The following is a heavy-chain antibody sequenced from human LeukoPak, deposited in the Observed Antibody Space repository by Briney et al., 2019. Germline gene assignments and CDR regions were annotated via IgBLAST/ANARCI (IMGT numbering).Heavy chain of an antibody. D-gene: IGHD3-10*01. CDR3: VRSRSTWFGEVLAAFDI. CDR2: ISSSGSTI. Sequence: GGSLRLSCAASGFIFRSYEMNWVRQAPGKGLEWVSYISSSGSTIYYADSVKGRFTISRDNAKNSLYLQMNSLRAEDTAVYYCVRSRSTWFGEVLAAFDIWGQGTMVTVSS. J-gene: IGHJ3*02. V-gene: IGHV3-48*03. CDR1: GFIFRSYE.